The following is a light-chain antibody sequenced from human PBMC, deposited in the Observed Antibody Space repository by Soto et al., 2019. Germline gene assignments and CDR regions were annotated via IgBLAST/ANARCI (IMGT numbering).Light chain of an antibody. CDR3: QQYNNWPPWT. CDR2: GAA. J-gene: IGKJ1*01. V-gene: IGKV3-15*01. CDR1: QSVSSN. Sequence: EIVMTQSPATLSASPGERATLSCRASQSVSSNLAWYQQKPGQAPRLLIYGAATRATGIPARFSGSGSGTEFTITTSSLQSEDFAGYYCQQYNNWPPWTFGQGTKVEIK.